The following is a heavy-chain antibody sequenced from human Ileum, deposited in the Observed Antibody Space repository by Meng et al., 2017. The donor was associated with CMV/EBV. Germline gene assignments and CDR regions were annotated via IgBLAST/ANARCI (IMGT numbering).Heavy chain of an antibody. CDR2: ITHSGRT. CDR3: ARGLASGWPDY. CDR1: CGSFTGYY. V-gene: IGHV4-34*01. D-gene: IGHD3-10*01. Sequence: VQLEKRGAGLVKPSGTLSLSCSGCCGSFTGYYWSWFRQSPGKGLEWIGEITHSGRTSYNLPLKSRVTISVDMSKYQFSLKLTSVTAADTAIYYCARGLASGWPDYWGQGTLVTVSS. J-gene: IGHJ4*02.